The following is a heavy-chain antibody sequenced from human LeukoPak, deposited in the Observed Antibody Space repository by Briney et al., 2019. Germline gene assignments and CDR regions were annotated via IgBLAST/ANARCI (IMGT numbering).Heavy chain of an antibody. V-gene: IGHV4-34*01. Sequence: PSETLSLTCAVYGGSFSGYYWSWIRQPPGKGLEWIGEINHSGSTNYNPSLKSRVTISVDTSKNQFSLKLSPVTAADTAVYYCARDFGDSFFQHWGQGTLVTVSS. CDR3: ARDFGDSFFQH. CDR1: GGSFSGYY. CDR2: INHSGST. J-gene: IGHJ1*01. D-gene: IGHD4-17*01.